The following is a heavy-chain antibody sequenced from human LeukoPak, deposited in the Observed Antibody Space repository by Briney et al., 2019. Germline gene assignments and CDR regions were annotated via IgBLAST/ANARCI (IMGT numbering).Heavy chain of an antibody. J-gene: IGHJ3*02. CDR3: ARDRRYCSGGSCYSDAFDI. Sequence: ASVKVSCKASGYTFTGYYMHWVRQAPGQGLEWMGWINPNSGGTNYAQEFQGWVTMTRDTSISTAYMELSRLRSDDTAVYYCARDRRYCSGGSCYSDAFDIWGQGTMVTVSS. CDR2: INPNSGGT. D-gene: IGHD2-15*01. V-gene: IGHV1-2*04. CDR1: GYTFTGYY.